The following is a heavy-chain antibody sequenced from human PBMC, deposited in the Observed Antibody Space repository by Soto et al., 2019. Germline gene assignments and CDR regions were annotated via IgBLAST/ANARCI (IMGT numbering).Heavy chain of an antibody. CDR2: LDYSGST. D-gene: IGHD3-22*01. J-gene: IGHJ3*02. Sequence: PSETLSLTCTVSGGSISSSSHHWGWIRQPPGKGLESIGTLDYSGSTYYNPSLKSRVTISVDTSKNQFSLKLSSVTAADTAVYYCASSYYYDSSGSQDAFDIWGQGTMVTVSS. CDR3: ASSYYYDSSGSQDAFDI. V-gene: IGHV4-39*01. CDR1: GGSISSSSHH.